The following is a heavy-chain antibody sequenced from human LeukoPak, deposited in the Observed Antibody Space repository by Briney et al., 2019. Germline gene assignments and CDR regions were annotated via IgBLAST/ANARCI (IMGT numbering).Heavy chain of an antibody. CDR3: ASSCSGGSCYYYYGMDV. Sequence: PSETLSLTCTVSGGSISSYYWSRIRQPPGKGLEWIGYIYYSGSTNYNPSLKSRVTISVDTSKNQFSLKLSSVTAADTAVYYCASSCSGGSCYYYYGMDVWGQGTTVTVSS. J-gene: IGHJ6*02. CDR1: GGSISSYY. D-gene: IGHD2-15*01. CDR2: IYYSGST. V-gene: IGHV4-59*01.